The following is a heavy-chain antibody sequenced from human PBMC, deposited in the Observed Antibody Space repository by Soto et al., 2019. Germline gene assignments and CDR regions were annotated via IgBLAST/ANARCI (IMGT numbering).Heavy chain of an antibody. J-gene: IGHJ4*02. CDR1: GGSISSSSYY. V-gene: IGHV4-39*01. D-gene: IGHD4-17*01. Sequence: SETLSLTCTVSGGSISSSSYYWGWIRQPPGKGLEWIGSIYYSGSTYYNPSLKSRVTISVDTSKNQFSLKLSSVTAADTAVYYCAGLARLTANDYGDYLPLLAWWAFDYWGQGTLVTVSS. CDR3: AGLARLTANDYGDYLPLLAWWAFDY. CDR2: IYYSGST.